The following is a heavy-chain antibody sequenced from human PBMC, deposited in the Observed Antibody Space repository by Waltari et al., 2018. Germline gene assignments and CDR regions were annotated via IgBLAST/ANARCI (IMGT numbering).Heavy chain of an antibody. D-gene: IGHD1-26*01. CDR3: TRDEWELLRDYYYYYMDV. CDR2: IRSKAYGGTT. Sequence: EVQLVESGGGLVKPGRSLRLSCTASGFTFGDYAMSWFRQAPGKGLEWVGFIRSKAYGGTTESAASVKGRFTISRDDSKSIAYLQMNSLKTEDTAVYYCTRDEWELLRDYYYYYMDVWGKGTTVTVSS. J-gene: IGHJ6*03. CDR1: GFTFGDYA. V-gene: IGHV3-49*05.